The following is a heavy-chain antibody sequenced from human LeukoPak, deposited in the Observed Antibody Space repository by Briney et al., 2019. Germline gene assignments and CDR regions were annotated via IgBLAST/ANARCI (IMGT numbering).Heavy chain of an antibody. CDR2: INHSGST. V-gene: IGHV4-34*01. D-gene: IGHD6-6*01. CDR1: GGSFSGYY. J-gene: IGHJ4*02. Sequence: PSETLSLTCAVYGGSFSGYYWSWIRQPPGKGLEWIGEINHSGSTNYNPSLKSRVTISVDTSKNQFSLKLSSVTAADTAVYYCARGSVAARPSYWGQGTLVTVSS. CDR3: ARGSVAARPSY.